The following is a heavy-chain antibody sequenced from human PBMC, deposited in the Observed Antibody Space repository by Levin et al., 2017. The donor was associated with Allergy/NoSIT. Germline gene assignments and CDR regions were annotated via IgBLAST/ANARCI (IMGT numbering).Heavy chain of an antibody. D-gene: IGHD3-22*01. V-gene: IGHV1-2*02. CDR2: INPNSGGT. Sequence: GESLKISCKASGYTFTGYYMHWVRQAPGQGLEWMGWINPNSGGTNYAQKFQGRVTMTRDTSISTAYMELSRLRSDDTAVYYCARVYDSSGYSFDYWGQGTLVTVSS. CDR3: ARVYDSSGYSFDY. CDR1: GYTFTGYY. J-gene: IGHJ4*02.